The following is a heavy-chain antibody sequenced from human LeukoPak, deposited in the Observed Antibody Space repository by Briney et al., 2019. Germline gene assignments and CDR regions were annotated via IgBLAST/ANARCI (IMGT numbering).Heavy chain of an antibody. CDR1: GYSFASYW. CDR3: ATGYSGGDVFDI. J-gene: IGHJ3*02. Sequence: GESLKISCKGSGYSFASYWIAWVRQMPGKGLEWMGIIYTGDSDTTYSPSFQGQVTISADKSFSTAYLQWSSLKASDTAMYYGATGYSGGDVFDIWGQGTMVIVSS. D-gene: IGHD5-18*01. V-gene: IGHV5-51*01. CDR2: IYTGDSDT.